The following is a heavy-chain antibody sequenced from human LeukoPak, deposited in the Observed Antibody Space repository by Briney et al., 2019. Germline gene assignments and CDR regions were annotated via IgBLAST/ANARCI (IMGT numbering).Heavy chain of an antibody. CDR2: INHSGSS. CDR1: GGSFSGYH. V-gene: IGHV4-34*01. D-gene: IGHD5-12*01. J-gene: IGHJ4*02. CDR3: ASLGSGYYDAFDY. Sequence: SETLSLTCAVYGGSFSGYHWSWIRQPPGKGLEWIGEINHSGSSNYNPSLKSRVTISGDTSKNQFSLKLSSVTAADTAVYYCASLGSGYYDAFDYWGQGTLVTVSS.